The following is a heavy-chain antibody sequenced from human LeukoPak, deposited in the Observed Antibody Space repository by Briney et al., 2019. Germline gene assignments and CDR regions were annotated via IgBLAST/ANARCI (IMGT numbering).Heavy chain of an antibody. CDR2: LRHDGSNK. CDR3: ARDKEYYGSENYHFFDF. J-gene: IGHJ4*02. Sequence: GGSLRLSCVVSGFTFSRYAMHWAHQTPGKGLEWVAFLRHDGSNKFFATSVKGRFTISRDNAKGTLYLQMNSLRTEDTAIYYCARDKEYYGSENYHFFDFWGQGTQVTVS. CDR1: GFTFSRYA. V-gene: IGHV3-30*02. D-gene: IGHD3-10*01.